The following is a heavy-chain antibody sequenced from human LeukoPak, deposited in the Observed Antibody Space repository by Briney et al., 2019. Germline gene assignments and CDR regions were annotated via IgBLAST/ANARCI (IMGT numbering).Heavy chain of an antibody. V-gene: IGHV3-23*01. J-gene: IGHJ4*02. CDR3: AKEGSLTSITMIVVVTLDY. CDR1: GFTFSSYA. Sequence: PGGSLRLSCAASGFTFSSYAMSWVRQAPGKGLEWVSAISGSGGSTYYADSVKGRFTISRDNSKSTLYLQMNSRRAEDTAVYYCAKEGSLTSITMIVVVTLDYWGQGTLVTVSS. CDR2: ISGSGGST. D-gene: IGHD3-22*01.